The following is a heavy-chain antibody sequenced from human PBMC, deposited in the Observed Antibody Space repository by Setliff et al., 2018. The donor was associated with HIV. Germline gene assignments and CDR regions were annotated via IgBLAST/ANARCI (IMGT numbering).Heavy chain of an antibody. V-gene: IGHV4-28*01. CDR2: IYKGGTT. J-gene: IGHJ4*02. Sequence: SETLSLTCVVSGYSISSSYWWGWIRQPPGKGLEWIGWIGYIYKGGTTYYNPSLKSRVTISVDTSKNQFSLKLSSVTAADTAVYYCAFSKQMATMAFDYWGQGALVTVSS. D-gene: IGHD5-12*01. CDR3: AFSKQMATMAFDY. CDR1: GYSISSSYW.